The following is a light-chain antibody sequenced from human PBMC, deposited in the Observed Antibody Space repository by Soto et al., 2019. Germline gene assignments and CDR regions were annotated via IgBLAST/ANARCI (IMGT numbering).Light chain of an antibody. CDR1: RSNIGSNT. Sequence: QSVLTQPPSASGTPGPRVTISCSGSRSNIGSNTVNWYQQLPGTAPKLLIDSNNQRPSGVPDRFSGSKSGTSASLAISGLQSEDESDYYCAAWDDSLNGVVVGGGTKLTVL. J-gene: IGLJ2*01. V-gene: IGLV1-44*01. CDR2: SNN. CDR3: AAWDDSLNGVV.